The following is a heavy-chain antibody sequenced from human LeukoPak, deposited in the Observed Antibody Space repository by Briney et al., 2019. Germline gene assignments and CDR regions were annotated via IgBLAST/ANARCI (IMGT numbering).Heavy chain of an antibody. J-gene: IGHJ4*02. D-gene: IGHD1-14*01. CDR1: GFTFSSYG. V-gene: IGHV3-30*03. Sequence: GGSLRLSCAASGFTFSSYGMHWVRQAPGKGLEWVAVISYDGSNKYYADSVKGRFTISRDNSKNTLYLQMNSLRAEDTAVYYCARGNPGDYWGQGTLVTVSS. CDR2: ISYDGSNK. CDR3: ARGNPGDY.